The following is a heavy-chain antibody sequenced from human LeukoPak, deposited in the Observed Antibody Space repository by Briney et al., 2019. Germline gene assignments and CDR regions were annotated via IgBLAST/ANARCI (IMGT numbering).Heavy chain of an antibody. CDR3: VRGGVTTITTSWFDP. Sequence: GGSLRLSCAASGLTFDGFAMHWVRQAPGKGLEWVSGISWNSGDIGYADSVKGRFTISRDNAKKSLYLEMNSLRAEDTALYHCVRGGVTTITTSWFDPWGQGTLVTVSS. D-gene: IGHD4-11*01. J-gene: IGHJ5*02. CDR1: GLTFDGFA. CDR2: ISWNSGDI. V-gene: IGHV3-9*01.